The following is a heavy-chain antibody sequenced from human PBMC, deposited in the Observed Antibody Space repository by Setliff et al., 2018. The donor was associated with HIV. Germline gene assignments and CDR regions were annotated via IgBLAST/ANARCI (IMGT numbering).Heavy chain of an antibody. D-gene: IGHD6-19*01. Sequence: ASVKVSCKASGYTFTSYGIIGVRQAPGQGLEWMGWISAYNGNTNYAQKLQGRVTMTTDTSTSTAYMELRSLRSDDTAVYYCARDFVEGIAVTDWVDPWGQRTLVT. CDR3: ARDFVEGIAVTDWVDP. CDR2: ISAYNGNT. J-gene: IGHJ5*02. V-gene: IGHV1-18*01. CDR1: GYTFTSYG.